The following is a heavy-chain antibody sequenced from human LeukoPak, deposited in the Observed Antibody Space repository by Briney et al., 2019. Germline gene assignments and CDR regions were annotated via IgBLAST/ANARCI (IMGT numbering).Heavy chain of an antibody. CDR2: ISYDGSNK. CDR3: ARDLRGIADI. CDR1: GFTFSSYA. J-gene: IGHJ3*02. D-gene: IGHD6-13*01. V-gene: IGHV3-30-3*01. Sequence: GGSLRLSCAASGFTFSSYAMHWVRQAPGKGLEWVAVISYDGSNKYYADSVKGRFTISRDNAKNSLYLQMNSLRAEDTAVYYCARDLRGIADIWGQGTMVTVSS.